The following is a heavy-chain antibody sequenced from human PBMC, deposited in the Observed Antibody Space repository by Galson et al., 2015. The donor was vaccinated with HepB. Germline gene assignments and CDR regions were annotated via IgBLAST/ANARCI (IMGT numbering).Heavy chain of an antibody. Sequence: SETLSLTCTVSGGSISSYYWTWTRQPPGKGLEWLGYISYNIYYSRSTNYNPSLKSRVTISVDTSKNHFSLKLSSVTAADTAVYYCARLHSGYDYVVDYWGQGTLVTVSS. J-gene: IGHJ4*02. V-gene: IGHV4-59*12. CDR3: ARLHSGYDYVVDY. CDR1: GGSISSYY. CDR2: ISYNIYYSRST. D-gene: IGHD5-12*01.